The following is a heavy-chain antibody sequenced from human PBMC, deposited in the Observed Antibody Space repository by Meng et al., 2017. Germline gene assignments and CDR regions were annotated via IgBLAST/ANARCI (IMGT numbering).Heavy chain of an antibody. D-gene: IGHD3-10*01. CDR2: IIPMFARA. Sequence: QVQLVQSGAEVKKPGSSVKVSCKASGGFFSNYAISWIRQAPGQGLEWMGGIIPMFARANYAQKFQGRITITADDSTTTAYMELRSLRSEDTAVYYCGRLTGWFDPWGQGTLVTVSS. CDR3: GRLTGWFDP. J-gene: IGHJ5*02. V-gene: IGHV1-69*01. CDR1: GGFFSNYA.